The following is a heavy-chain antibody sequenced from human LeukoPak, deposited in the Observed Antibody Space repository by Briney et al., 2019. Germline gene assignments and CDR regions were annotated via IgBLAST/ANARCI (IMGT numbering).Heavy chain of an antibody. V-gene: IGHV4-39*07. Sequence: PSETLSLTCTVSGGSIYSSSYYWVWIRQPPGKGLEWIGEGHHSGSTNYNPSLKTRVTISVDTSRSQFSLKLTSVTAADTAVYYCARGSQWGDYAGFDPWGQGTLVTVSS. CDR2: GHHSGST. J-gene: IGHJ5*02. CDR3: ARGSQWGDYAGFDP. CDR1: GGSIYSSSYY. D-gene: IGHD4-17*01.